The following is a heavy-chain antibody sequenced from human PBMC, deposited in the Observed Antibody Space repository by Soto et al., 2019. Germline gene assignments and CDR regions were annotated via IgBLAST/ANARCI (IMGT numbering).Heavy chain of an antibody. CDR2: INSDGSST. D-gene: IGHD3-3*01. CDR1: GFTFSSYW. CDR3: ARGGPFWSGYYDTYYFDY. J-gene: IGHJ4*02. Sequence: EVQLVESGGGLVQPGGSLRLSCAASGFTFSSYWMHWVRQAPGKGLVWVSRINSDGSSTSYADSVKGRFTISRDNAKNPLYRQMNSLRAEDTAVYYCARGGPFWSGYYDTYYFDYWGQGTLVTVSS. V-gene: IGHV3-74*01.